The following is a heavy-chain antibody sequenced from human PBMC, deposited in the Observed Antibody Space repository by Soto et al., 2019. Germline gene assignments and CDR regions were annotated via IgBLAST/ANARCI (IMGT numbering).Heavy chain of an antibody. D-gene: IGHD2-8*01. CDR1: GFTFNNYA. CDR2: ISGSGGST. J-gene: IGHJ4*02. V-gene: IGHV3-23*01. CDR3: AKLASGHYCTNGVCLLYYCDY. Sequence: LRLSCAASGFTFNNYAMSWVRQAPGKGLDWVSAISGSGGSTHYADSVKGRFTISRDNSKNTLCLQMNSLRAEDTAVYYCAKLASGHYCTNGVCLLYYCDYWGQGAQVTVSS.